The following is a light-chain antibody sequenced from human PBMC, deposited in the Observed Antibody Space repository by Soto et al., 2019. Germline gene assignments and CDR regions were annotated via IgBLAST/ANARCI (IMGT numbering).Light chain of an antibody. CDR2: DVT. Sequence: QSALTQPASVSGSPGQSITISCTGTSSDVGGYNYVSWYQQHPGKAPKLMIYDVTNRTSGVSNRFSGSKSGNTASLTISGLQAEDEADYYCSSYTSSRTRVFGGGTKLTVL. V-gene: IGLV2-14*01. CDR3: SSYTSSRTRV. J-gene: IGLJ3*02. CDR1: SSDVGGYNY.